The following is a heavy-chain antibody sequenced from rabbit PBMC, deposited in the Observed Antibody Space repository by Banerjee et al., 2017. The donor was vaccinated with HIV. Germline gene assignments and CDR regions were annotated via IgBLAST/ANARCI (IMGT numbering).Heavy chain of an antibody. D-gene: IGHD8-1*01. Sequence: QQRLVESGGGLVKPGASLTLTCKASGFSFSNKAVMCWVRQAPGKGLDWIACINAITGKAVYANWAKGRSTFSKTSSTTVTLQMTSLTAADTATYFCARARVYAVSGYWLFYYGMDLRGPGTLVTVS. CDR2: INAITGKA. CDR1: GFSFSNKAV. CDR3: ARARVYAVSGYWLFYYGMDL. V-gene: IGHV1S45*01. J-gene: IGHJ6*01.